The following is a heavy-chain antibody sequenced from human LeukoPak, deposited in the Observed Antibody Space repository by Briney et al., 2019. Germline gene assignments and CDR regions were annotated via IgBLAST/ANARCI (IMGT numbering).Heavy chain of an antibody. CDR1: GFTFSSYS. Sequence: PGGSLRLSCAASGFTFSSYSMNWVRQAPGKGLEWVSSISSSSSYIYYADSVKGRFTISRDNAKNSLYLQMNSLRAEDTAVYYCAGVRGPMGWFDPWGQGALVTVSS. CDR3: AGVRGPMGWFDP. D-gene: IGHD3-10*01. J-gene: IGHJ5*02. V-gene: IGHV3-21*01. CDR2: ISSSSSYI.